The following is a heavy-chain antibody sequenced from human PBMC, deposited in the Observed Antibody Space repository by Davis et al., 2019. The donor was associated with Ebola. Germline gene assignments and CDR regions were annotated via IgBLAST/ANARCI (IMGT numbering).Heavy chain of an antibody. CDR2: IYYSGST. CDR1: GASISSSSYY. CDR3: AISSSSEYYYYYGMDV. J-gene: IGHJ6*02. V-gene: IGHV4-39*01. D-gene: IGHD6-6*01. Sequence: MPSETLSLTCTVSGASISSSSYYWGWIRQPPGKGLEWIGSIYYSGSTYYNPSLKSRVTISVDTSKNQFSLKLSSVTAADTAVYYCAISSSSEYYYYYGMDVWGQGTTVTVSS.